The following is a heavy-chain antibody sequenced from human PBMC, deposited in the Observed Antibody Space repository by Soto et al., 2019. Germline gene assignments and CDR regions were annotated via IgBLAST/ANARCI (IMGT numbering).Heavy chain of an antibody. CDR1: GGSISSGGYY. CDR3: ALGNDDGNNAFDS. D-gene: IGHD1-1*01. Sequence: QVQLQESGPGLVKPSQTLSLTCTVSGGSISSGGYYWSWIRQHPGLGLEWIGYIYPSGRTYYNPSLTRRVTISVAKSKYPLSLELSSVTAADTAVYCCALGNDDGNNAFDSWSQGTMGSVSS. J-gene: IGHJ3*02. V-gene: IGHV4-31*03. CDR2: IYPSGRT.